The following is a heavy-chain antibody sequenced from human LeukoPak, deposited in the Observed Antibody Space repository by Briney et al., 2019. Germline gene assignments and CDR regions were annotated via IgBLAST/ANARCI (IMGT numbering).Heavy chain of an antibody. D-gene: IGHD3-16*01. CDR2: ISGSGGST. Sequence: PGGSLRLSCAASGFTFSSYAMSWVRQAPGKGLEWVSAISGSGGSTYYADSVKGRFTISRDNSKNTLFLQMNRLRAEDTAVYYCARGTGDGDYLFYWGQGTLVTVSS. CDR1: GFTFSSYA. CDR3: ARGTGDGDYLFY. V-gene: IGHV3-23*01. J-gene: IGHJ4*02.